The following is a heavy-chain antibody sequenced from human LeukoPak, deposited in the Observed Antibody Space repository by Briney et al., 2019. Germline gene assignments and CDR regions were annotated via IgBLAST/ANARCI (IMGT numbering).Heavy chain of an antibody. CDR1: GGSISDYY. D-gene: IGHD3-3*01. CDR3: ARGDFCSKSNCYLRPMDV. Sequence: PSETLSLTCTVSGGSISDYYWNWIRQPPGKGLEWIGYIYYSGSTTYNPSLKSRVTMSVDTAKNQFSLKLRSVTAADTAVYHCARGDFCSKSNCYLRPMDVWGKGTTVTVSS. V-gene: IGHV4-59*01. J-gene: IGHJ6*03. CDR2: IYYSGST.